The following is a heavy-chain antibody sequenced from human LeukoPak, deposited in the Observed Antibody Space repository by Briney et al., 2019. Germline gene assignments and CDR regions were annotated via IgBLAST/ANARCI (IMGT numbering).Heavy chain of an antibody. J-gene: IGHJ4*02. CDR3: ARARYFDC. V-gene: IGHV4-59*01. CDR1: GGSISTYY. CDR2: IYNSGNT. D-gene: IGHD2-15*01. Sequence: SETLSLTCTVSGGSISTYYWSWIRQPPGKGLEWIGFIYNSGNTNYIPSLKSRVTISVDTSKNQFSLKLSSVTAADTAVYYCARARYFDCWGQGTLVTVSS.